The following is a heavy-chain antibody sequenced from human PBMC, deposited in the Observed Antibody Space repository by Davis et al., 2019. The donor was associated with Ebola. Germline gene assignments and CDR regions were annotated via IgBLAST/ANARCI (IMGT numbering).Heavy chain of an antibody. D-gene: IGHD5-18*01. Sequence: PGGSLRLSCPVSAGSFHNYYWRWIRQPPGKGLEWIGYINNSGHTNYSPSLRSRVTISIDTSKNQFSLSLTSVTAADTAVYFCAREGGYPYAIDYWGQGILVTVSS. J-gene: IGHJ4*02. CDR1: AGSFHNYY. V-gene: IGHV4-59*01. CDR2: INNSGHT. CDR3: AREGGYPYAIDY.